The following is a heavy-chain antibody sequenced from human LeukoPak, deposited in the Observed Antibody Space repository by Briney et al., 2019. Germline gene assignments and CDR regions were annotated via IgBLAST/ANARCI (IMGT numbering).Heavy chain of an antibody. CDR2: IYYSGST. J-gene: IGHJ4*02. Sequence: SETLSLTCTVSGGSISSYYWSWIRQPPGKGLEWIGYIYYSGSTNYNPSLKSRVTISVDTSKNQFSLKLSSVTAADTAVYYCSRERAVTYYYGSGSYVYESYDSIWGQGTLVTVSS. CDR1: GGSISSYY. D-gene: IGHD3-10*01. CDR3: SRERAVTYYYGSGSYVYESYDSI. V-gene: IGHV4-59*01.